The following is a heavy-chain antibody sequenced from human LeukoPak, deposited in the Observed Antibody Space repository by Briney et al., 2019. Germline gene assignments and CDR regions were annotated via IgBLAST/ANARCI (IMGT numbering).Heavy chain of an antibody. CDR3: ARDDCSGGSCSSGAFDI. J-gene: IGHJ3*02. CDR1: GGSISSSGYY. CDR2: IHYSGST. D-gene: IGHD2-15*01. V-gene: IGHV4-39*02. Sequence: SETLSPTCTVSGGSISSSGYYWGWIRQPPGKGLEWIASIHYSGSTYYNPSLKSRVTISVDRSKNQLSLKLSSVTAADTAVYYCARDDCSGGSCSSGAFDIWGQGTMVTVSS.